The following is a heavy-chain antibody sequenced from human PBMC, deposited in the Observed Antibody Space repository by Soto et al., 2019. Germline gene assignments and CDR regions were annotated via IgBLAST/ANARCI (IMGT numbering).Heavy chain of an antibody. CDR2: MSGNGGNT. Sequence: DVQLLESGGGLVQPGGSLRLSCATSGFTFSTYAMSWVRQAPGKGLEWVSSMSGNGGNTYYANSVKGRLTISRDNSENTLYLQMNSLRAEDAAVYYCAKDSRRDCSTTTCYLFDYWGQGTLVTVS. CDR3: AKDSRRDCSTTTCYLFDY. J-gene: IGHJ4*02. V-gene: IGHV3-23*01. CDR1: GFTFSTYA. D-gene: IGHD2-2*01.